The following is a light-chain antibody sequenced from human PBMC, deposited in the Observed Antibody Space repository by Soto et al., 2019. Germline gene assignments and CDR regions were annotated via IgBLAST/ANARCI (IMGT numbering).Light chain of an antibody. CDR2: RDN. CDR1: RSNIGSNT. V-gene: IGLV1-44*01. Sequence: QSVLTQPPAVSGTPGQRVTVPYSGGRSNIGSNTVHWYQQHPGAAPKLLIYRDNQRPSGVPDRFAASKSGASASLAISGLQSEDEGDYYCAAWDDSHNVLYVFGTGTKVTVL. J-gene: IGLJ1*01. CDR3: AAWDDSHNVLYV.